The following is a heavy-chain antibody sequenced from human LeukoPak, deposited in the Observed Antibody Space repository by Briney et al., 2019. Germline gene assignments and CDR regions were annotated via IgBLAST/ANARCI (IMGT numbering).Heavy chain of an antibody. CDR3: ARGGTISNDWGDYNWVDP. Sequence: SQTLSLTCTVSGASISSGAYDWIWIRQCPGKGLEWIGHIFLSGTTFFNPSLKSRLTISAHMSKNQFSLTLTSVTAADTAVYYCARGGTISNDWGDYNWVDPWGQGTLVTVSP. V-gene: IGHV4-31*03. CDR2: IFLSGTT. J-gene: IGHJ5*02. CDR1: GASISSGAYD. D-gene: IGHD4-17*01.